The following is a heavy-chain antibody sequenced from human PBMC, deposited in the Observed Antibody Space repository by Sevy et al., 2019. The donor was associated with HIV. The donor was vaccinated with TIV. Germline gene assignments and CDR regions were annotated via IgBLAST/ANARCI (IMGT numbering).Heavy chain of an antibody. CDR3: AREAIAAAPYYFDY. D-gene: IGHD6-13*01. CDR1: GFTFSSYS. V-gene: IGHV3-48*02. Sequence: GESLKISCAASGFTFSSYSMNWVRQAPGKGLEWVSYISSSSSTIYYADSVKGRFTISRDNAKNSLYLQMNSLRDEDTAVYYCAREAIAAAPYYFDYWGQGTLVTVSS. CDR2: ISSSSSTI. J-gene: IGHJ4*02.